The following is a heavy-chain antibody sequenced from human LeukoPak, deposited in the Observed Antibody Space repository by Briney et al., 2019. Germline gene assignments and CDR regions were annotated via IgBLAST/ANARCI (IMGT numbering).Heavy chain of an antibody. V-gene: IGHV3-23*01. Sequence: GGSLRLSCAASGFTFSSYAMSWVRQAPGKGLEWVSAISGSGGSTYYADSVKGRFTISRDNSKNTLYLQMNSLRAEDTAVYYCARAQVVLMVYATPHYWGQGTLVTVSS. CDR2: ISGSGGST. J-gene: IGHJ4*02. CDR3: ARAQVVLMVYATPHY. D-gene: IGHD2-8*01. CDR1: GFTFSSYA.